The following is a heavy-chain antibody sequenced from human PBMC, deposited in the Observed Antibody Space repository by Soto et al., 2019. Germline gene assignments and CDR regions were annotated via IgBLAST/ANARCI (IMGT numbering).Heavy chain of an antibody. J-gene: IGHJ4*02. CDR2: ISSSSSYI. CDR1: GFTFSNYI. V-gene: IGHV3-21*01. Sequence: GSLRLSCAASGFTFSNYIMNWVRQAPGKGLEWVSSISSSSSYIYYADSLKGRFTISRDNAKNSLYLQMNSLRAEDTAVYYCARALYRYGTRVYWGLGALVTVSS. D-gene: IGHD5-18*01. CDR3: ARALYRYGTRVY.